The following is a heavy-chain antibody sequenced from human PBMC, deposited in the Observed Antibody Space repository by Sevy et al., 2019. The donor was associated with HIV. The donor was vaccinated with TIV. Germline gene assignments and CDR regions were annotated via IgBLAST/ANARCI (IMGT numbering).Heavy chain of an antibody. CDR3: ARGGGIQDSGWALEY. Sequence: GGSLRLSCAASGFTFGDYAMTWVRQAPGKGLEWVSSISGNTENIQQADSVKGRFTISRDHSKNTLYLQMNSLRGDDTAVYYCARGGGIQDSGWALEYWGQGTLVTVSS. CDR1: GFTFGDYA. J-gene: IGHJ4*02. CDR2: ISGNTENI. V-gene: IGHV3-23*01. D-gene: IGHD6-19*01.